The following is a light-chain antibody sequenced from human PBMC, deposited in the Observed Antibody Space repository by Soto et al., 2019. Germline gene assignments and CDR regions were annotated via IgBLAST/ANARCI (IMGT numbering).Light chain of an antibody. CDR3: SSYTSSTTPYV. CDR2: DVS. J-gene: IGLJ1*01. V-gene: IGLV2-14*03. Sequence: ALTQPASVSGSPGQSITISCTGTSSDVGGYNYVSWYQRHPGKAPKLMIFDVSNRPSGVSNRFSGSKSANTASLTISGLQAEDEADYFCSSYTSSTTPYVFGTGTKVTVL. CDR1: SSDVGGYNY.